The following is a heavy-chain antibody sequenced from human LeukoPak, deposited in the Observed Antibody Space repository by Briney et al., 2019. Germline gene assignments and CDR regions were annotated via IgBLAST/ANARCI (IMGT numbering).Heavy chain of an antibody. Sequence: PAGSLRLSCAASVCTFSSNAMSCVRQAPGRGLEWGSGISCSGGSTNCTDSVKGRFTISRDNSKNPLSLQMSSLGAEDTAVYYCACNGIWAYFDYWGQGTRVTVSS. J-gene: IGHJ4*02. V-gene: IGHV3-23*01. D-gene: IGHD2-21*01. CDR2: ISCSGGST. CDR1: VCTFSSNA. CDR3: ACNGIWAYFDY.